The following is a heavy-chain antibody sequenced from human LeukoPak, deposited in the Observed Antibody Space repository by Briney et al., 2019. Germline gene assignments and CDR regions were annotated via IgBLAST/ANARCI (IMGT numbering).Heavy chain of an antibody. D-gene: IGHD6-19*01. J-gene: IGHJ6*03. CDR2: ISSSSTI. CDR3: ARGRGSGRRENYYYYMDV. V-gene: IGHV3-48*01. Sequence: GGSLRLSCAASGFTFSSYSMNWVRQAPGKGLEWVSYISSSSTIYYADSVKGRFTISRDNAKNSLYLQMNSLRAEDTAVYYCARGRGSGRRENYYYYMDVWGKGTTVTVSS. CDR1: GFTFSSYS.